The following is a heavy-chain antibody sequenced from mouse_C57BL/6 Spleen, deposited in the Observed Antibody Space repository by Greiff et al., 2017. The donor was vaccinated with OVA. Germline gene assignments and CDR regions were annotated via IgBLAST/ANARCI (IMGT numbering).Heavy chain of an antibody. J-gene: IGHJ3*01. Sequence: VQLKESGGDLVKPGGSLKLSCAASGFTFSSYGMYWVRQTPDKRLEWVATISSGGSYTYYPDSVKGRFTISRDNATNTLYLQMSSQKSEDTDMYDWASLRYDYDGEGFAYWGQGTLVTVSA. D-gene: IGHD2-4*01. V-gene: IGHV5-6*01. CDR3: ASLRYDYDGEGFAY. CDR2: ISSGGSYT. CDR1: GFTFSSYG.